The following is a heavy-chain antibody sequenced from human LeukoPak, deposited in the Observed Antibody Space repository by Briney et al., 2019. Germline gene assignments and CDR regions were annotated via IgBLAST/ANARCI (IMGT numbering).Heavy chain of an antibody. CDR1: GGSISSYY. CDR2: IYTSGST. J-gene: IGHJ4*02. D-gene: IGHD3-22*01. V-gene: IGHV4-4*07. Sequence: SETLSLTCTVSGGSISSYYWSWIRQPAGKGLEWIGRIYTSGSTNYNPSLKSRVTISVDTSKNQFSLKLSSVTAADTAVYYCARVDYYDSSGYYSLTGGFDYWGQGTLVTVSS. CDR3: ARVDYYDSSGYYSLTGGFDY.